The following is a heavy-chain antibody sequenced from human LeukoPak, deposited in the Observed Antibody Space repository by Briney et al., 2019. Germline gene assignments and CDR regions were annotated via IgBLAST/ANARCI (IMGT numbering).Heavy chain of an antibody. CDR3: AKDGIASWGY. V-gene: IGHV3-23*01. Sequence: PGRSLRLSRAASGFTFNNYAMSWVRQAPGKGLEWVSAISGSGGSTYYADSVKGRFTISRDNSKNTLYLQMNSLRAEDTAVYYCAKDGIASWGYWGQGTLVTVSS. D-gene: IGHD7-27*01. CDR1: GFTFNNYA. CDR2: ISGSGGST. J-gene: IGHJ4*02.